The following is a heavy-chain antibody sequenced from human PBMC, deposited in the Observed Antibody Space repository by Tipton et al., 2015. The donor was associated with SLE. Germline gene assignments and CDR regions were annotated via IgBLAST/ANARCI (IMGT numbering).Heavy chain of an antibody. V-gene: IGHV4-34*01. CDR3: ARVFSSSSY. CDR2: INHSGST. CDR1: GGSFSGYY. Sequence: TLSLTCAVYGGSFSGYYWSWIRQPPGKGLEWIGEINHSGSTNYNPPLKSRVTLSVDTSKNQFSLKLSSVTAADTAVYYCARVFSSSSYWGQGTLVTVSS. J-gene: IGHJ4*02. D-gene: IGHD6-6*01.